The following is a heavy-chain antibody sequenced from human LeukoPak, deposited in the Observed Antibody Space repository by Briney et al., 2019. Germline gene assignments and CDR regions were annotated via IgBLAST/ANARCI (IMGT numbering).Heavy chain of an antibody. J-gene: IGHJ4*02. CDR1: GGTFSSYA. V-gene: IGHV1-69*13. Sequence: SVKVSCKASGGTFSSYAISWVRQAPGQGLEWMGGIIPIFGTANYAQKFQGRVTITADESTSTAYMELSSLRSEDTAVYYCARVLDYDILTGSKAWYFDYWGQGTLVTVSS. D-gene: IGHD3-9*01. CDR2: IIPIFGTA. CDR3: ARVLDYDILTGSKAWYFDY.